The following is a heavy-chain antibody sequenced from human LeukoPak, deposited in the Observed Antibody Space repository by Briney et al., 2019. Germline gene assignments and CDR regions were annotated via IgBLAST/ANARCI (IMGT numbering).Heavy chain of an antibody. CDR3: ASSSYSCSSS. J-gene: IGHJ5*02. D-gene: IGHD3-10*01. V-gene: IGHV3-7*01. Sequence: GGSLRLSCVASGFTFTNYWMIWVRQAPGKGLEWVANINGDGSKKYYVGSVEGRFTISRDNAKNSVFLQMNSLRADDTAVYYCASSSYSCSSSWGQGTLVTVSS. CDR2: INGDGSKK. CDR1: GFTFTNYW.